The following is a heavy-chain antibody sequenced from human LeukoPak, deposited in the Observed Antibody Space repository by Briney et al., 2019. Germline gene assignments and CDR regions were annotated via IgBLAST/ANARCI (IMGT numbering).Heavy chain of an antibody. CDR1: GYTFTSYG. Sequence: ASVKVSCKASGYTFTSYGISWVRQAPGQGLEWMGWISAYNGNTNYAQELQGRVTMTTDTSTSTAYMELRSLRSDDTAVYYCARAGAYCGGDCYSADYWGQGTLVTVSS. CDR2: ISAYNGNT. V-gene: IGHV1-18*01. J-gene: IGHJ4*02. D-gene: IGHD2-21*02. CDR3: ARAGAYCGGDCYSADY.